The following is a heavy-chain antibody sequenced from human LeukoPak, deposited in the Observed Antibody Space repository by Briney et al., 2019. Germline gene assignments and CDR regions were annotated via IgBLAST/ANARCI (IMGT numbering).Heavy chain of an antibody. Sequence: GSSVKVSCKASGGTFSSYAISWVRQAPGQGLEWMGGIIPIFGTANYAQKFQGRVTITTDESTSPAYMELSSLRSEDTAVYYCASIAYYYDSSGYYYPTLFDYWGQGTLVTVSS. CDR2: IIPIFGTA. CDR3: ASIAYYYDSSGYYYPTLFDY. V-gene: IGHV1-69*05. D-gene: IGHD3-22*01. CDR1: GGTFSSYA. J-gene: IGHJ4*02.